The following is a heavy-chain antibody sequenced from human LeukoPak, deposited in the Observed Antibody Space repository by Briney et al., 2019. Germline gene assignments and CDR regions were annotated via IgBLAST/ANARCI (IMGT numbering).Heavy chain of an antibody. CDR2: IYTSGST. CDR1: GASISSYD. J-gene: IGHJ4*02. V-gene: IGHV4-4*07. CDR3: ARVGTYYGSGSYSPEY. D-gene: IGHD3-10*01. Sequence: SETLSLTCTVSGASISSYDWSWIRQPAGNGLEWIGRIYTSGSTNYNPSLKSRVTMSVDTSKNQFSLKLSSVTAADTAVYFCARVGTYYGSGSYSPEYWGQGTLVTVSS.